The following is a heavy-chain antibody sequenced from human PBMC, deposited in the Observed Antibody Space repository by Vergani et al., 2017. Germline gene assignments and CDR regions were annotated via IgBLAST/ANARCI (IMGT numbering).Heavy chain of an antibody. Sequence: QVQLQQSGPGLVKPSQTLSLTCAISGDSVSSNSAAWNWIRQSPSRGLEWLGRKYYRSKWYNDYAVSVKSRITINPDTSKNQFSLQLNSVTPEDTAVYYCARGAENGSGSIWVEFDYWGQGTLVTVSS. D-gene: IGHD3-10*01. CDR2: KYYRSKWYN. CDR3: ARGAENGSGSIWVEFDY. J-gene: IGHJ4*02. CDR1: GDSVSSNSAA. V-gene: IGHV6-1*01.